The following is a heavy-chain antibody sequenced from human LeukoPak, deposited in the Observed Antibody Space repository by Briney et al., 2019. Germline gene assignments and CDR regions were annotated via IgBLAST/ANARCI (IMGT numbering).Heavy chain of an antibody. V-gene: IGHV3-30*04. CDR2: ISYDGSNK. CDR1: GFTFSSYA. Sequence: GGSLRLSCAASGFTFSSYAMHWVRQAPGKGLEWVAVISYDGSNKYYADSVKGRFTISRDNSKKTLYLEVISLTAEDTAVYYCAKDGAWLRFGEWSQGTLVTVSS. CDR3: AKDGAWLRFGE. J-gene: IGHJ4*02. D-gene: IGHD3-10*01.